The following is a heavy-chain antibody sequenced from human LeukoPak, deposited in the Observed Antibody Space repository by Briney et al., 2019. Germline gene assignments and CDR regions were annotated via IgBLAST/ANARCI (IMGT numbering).Heavy chain of an antibody. Sequence: ASVKVSCTASGGTFSSYAISWVRQAPGQGLEWMGGIIPIFGTANYAQKFQGRVTITADEPTSTAYMELSSLRSEDTAVYYCARDPRNGGGQYWGQGTLVTVSS. CDR3: ARDPRNGGGQY. D-gene: IGHD1-1*01. CDR2: IIPIFGTA. J-gene: IGHJ4*02. V-gene: IGHV1-69*13. CDR1: GGTFSSYA.